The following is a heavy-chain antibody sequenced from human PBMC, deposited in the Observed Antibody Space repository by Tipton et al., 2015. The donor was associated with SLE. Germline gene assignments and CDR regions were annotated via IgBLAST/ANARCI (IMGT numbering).Heavy chain of an antibody. J-gene: IGHJ4*02. Sequence: LRLSCTVSGGSISSSSYYWGWIRRPPGKGLEWIGSIYYSGSTYYNPSLKSRVTISVDTSKNQFSLKLSSVTAADTAVYYCARYGPGVTHFDYWGQGTLVTVSS. V-gene: IGHV4-39*01. CDR1: GGSISSSSYY. CDR2: IYYSGST. CDR3: ARYGPGVTHFDY. D-gene: IGHD2-21*02.